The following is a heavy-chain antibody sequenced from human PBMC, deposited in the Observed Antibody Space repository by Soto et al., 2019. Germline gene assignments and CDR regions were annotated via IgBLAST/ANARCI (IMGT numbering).Heavy chain of an antibody. D-gene: IGHD3-10*01. CDR3: ARVGFGEFGYFDY. CDR2: IWYDGSNK. Sequence: QVQRLESGGGVVQPGRSLRLSCAASGFTFSSYGRHWVRQAPGKGLEWVAVIWYDGSNKYYADSVKGRFTISRDNSKNTLYLEMNSLRAEYTAVYYCARVGFGEFGYFDYWGQGTLVSVSS. CDR1: GFTFSSYG. J-gene: IGHJ4*02. V-gene: IGHV3-33*01.